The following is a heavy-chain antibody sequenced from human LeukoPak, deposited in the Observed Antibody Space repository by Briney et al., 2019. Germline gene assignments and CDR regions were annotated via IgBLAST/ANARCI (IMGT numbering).Heavy chain of an antibody. CDR3: ARRFEAIAALHY. J-gene: IGHJ4*02. V-gene: IGHV1-2*02. CDR2: INPNSGGT. CDR1: GYTFTGYY. Sequence: ASVKVSCKASGYTFTGYYMHWVRQAPGQGLEWMGWINPNSGGTNYAQKFQGRVTMTRDTSISTAYMELSSLRSEDTAVYYCARRFEAIAALHYWGQGTLVTVSS. D-gene: IGHD6-6*01.